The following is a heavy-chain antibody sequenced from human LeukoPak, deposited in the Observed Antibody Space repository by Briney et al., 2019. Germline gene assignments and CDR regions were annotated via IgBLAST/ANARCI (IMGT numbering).Heavy chain of an antibody. J-gene: IGHJ4*02. Sequence: GRPLRLSCAASGFTFSSYGMHWVRQAPGKGLEWVAVIWYDGSNKYYADSVKGRFTISRDNSKNTLYLQMNSLRAEDTAVYYCARDQNPYYDSSGYYDYWGQGTLVTVSS. CDR1: GFTFSSYG. D-gene: IGHD3-22*01. V-gene: IGHV3-33*01. CDR2: IWYDGSNK. CDR3: ARDQNPYYDSSGYYDY.